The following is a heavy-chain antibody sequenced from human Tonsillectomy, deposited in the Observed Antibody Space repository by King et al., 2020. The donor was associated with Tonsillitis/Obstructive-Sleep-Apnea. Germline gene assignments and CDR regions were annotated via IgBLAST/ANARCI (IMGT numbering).Heavy chain of an antibody. Sequence: VQLVESGGGLVQPGGSLRLSCAASGFTFSSYTIAWVRQAPGKGLVWVSGIRGTSRTYYADSVKGRFTISRDNSKNTLFLHMNSLTAEDTAVYYCAKTDGGDYFYMDVWGKGTTVTVSS. D-gene: IGHD3-16*01. CDR2: IRGTSRT. V-gene: IGHV3-23*04. J-gene: IGHJ6*03. CDR3: AKTDGGDYFYMDV. CDR1: GFTFSSYT.